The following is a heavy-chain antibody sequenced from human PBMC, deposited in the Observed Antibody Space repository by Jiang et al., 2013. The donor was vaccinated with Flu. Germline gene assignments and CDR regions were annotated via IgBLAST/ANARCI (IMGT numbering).Heavy chain of an antibody. CDR2: IYTSGST. D-gene: IGHD6-19*01. CDR3: ARGFFSSGWSTLLFDY. CDR1: GGSISSGSYY. J-gene: IGHJ4*02. Sequence: GLVKPSQTLSLTCTVSGGSISSGSYYWSWIRQPAGKGLEWIGRIYTSGSTNYNPSLKSRVTISVDTSKNQFSLKLNSVTAADTAVYYCARGFFSSGWSTLLFDYWGQGTLVTVSS. V-gene: IGHV4-61*02.